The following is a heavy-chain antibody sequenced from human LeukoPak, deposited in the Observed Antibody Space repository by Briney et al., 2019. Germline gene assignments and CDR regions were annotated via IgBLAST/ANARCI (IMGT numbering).Heavy chain of an antibody. CDR1: GFTFSSYA. V-gene: IGHV3-30-3*01. D-gene: IGHD3-10*01. CDR2: ISYDGSNK. CDR3: ARTLGAWYYGSGRQALDY. J-gene: IGHJ4*02. Sequence: RGSLRLSCAASGFTFSSYAMHWVRQAPGKGLEWVAVISYDGSNKYYADSVKGRLTISRDNSKNTLYLQMNSLRAEDPAVYYVARTLGAWYYGSGRQALDYWGQGSLVTVSS.